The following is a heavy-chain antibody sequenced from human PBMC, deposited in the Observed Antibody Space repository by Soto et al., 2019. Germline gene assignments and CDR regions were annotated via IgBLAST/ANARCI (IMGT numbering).Heavy chain of an antibody. CDR2: IWYDGSNK. CDR1: GFTFSSYG. J-gene: IGHJ5*02. CDR3: ARGKGDFWSGYYNNWFDP. V-gene: IGHV3-33*01. Sequence: LRLSCAASGFTFSSYGMHWVRQAPGKGLEWVAVIWYDGSNKYYADSVKGRFTISRDNSKNTLYLQMNSLRAEDTAVYYCARGKGDFWSGYYNNWFDPWGQGTLVTVSS. D-gene: IGHD3-3*01.